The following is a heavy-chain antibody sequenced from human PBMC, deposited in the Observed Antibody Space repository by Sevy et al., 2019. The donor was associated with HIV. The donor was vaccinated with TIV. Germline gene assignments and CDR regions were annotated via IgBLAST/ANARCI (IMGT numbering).Heavy chain of an antibody. D-gene: IGHD1-1*01. J-gene: IGHJ3*02. CDR1: GDSLTVGSYY. CDR3: ARRAVHGEGRSFDI. V-gene: IGHV4-39*01. Sequence: SETLSLTCALSGDSLTVGSYYWGWIRQPPGEGLEWIGNIFYTGIVAYNPSLQSRVTISVDTSKNQFSLELKSVTAADTAAYFCARRAVHGEGRSFDIWGPGTTVTVSS. CDR2: IFYTGIV.